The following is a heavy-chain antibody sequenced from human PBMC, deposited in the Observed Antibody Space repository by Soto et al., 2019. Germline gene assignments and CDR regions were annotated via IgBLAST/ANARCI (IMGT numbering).Heavy chain of an antibody. D-gene: IGHD7-27*01. CDR2: ISWNSGSI. CDR3: ANLGTAPEAEPNQPSNWGPHHAFAI. V-gene: IGHV3-9*01. CDR1: GFTFDDYA. J-gene: IGHJ3*02. Sequence: EVQLVESGGGLVQPGRSLRLSCAASGFTFDDYAMHWVRQAPGKGLEWVSGISWNSGSIGYADSVKGRFTISRDNAKNTLYMQMTRRIAEDTAVYYCANLGTAPEAEPNQPSNWGPHHAFAICGQGTMVTDST.